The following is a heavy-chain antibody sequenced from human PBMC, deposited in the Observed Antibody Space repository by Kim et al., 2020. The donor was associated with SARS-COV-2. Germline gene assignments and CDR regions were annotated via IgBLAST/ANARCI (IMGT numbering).Heavy chain of an antibody. Sequence: GGSLRLSCAASGFSVTNSYVHWVRQAPGKGPEWVSVIYTGGTMYYADSVRGRFTISRDNSENTVYLQMRDLRAGDTAVYYCARDRDSSATHYSFDVWGPGTTVIVXS. CDR3: ARDRDSSATHYSFDV. CDR1: GFSVTNSY. CDR2: IYTGGTM. J-gene: IGHJ3*01. D-gene: IGHD3-22*01. V-gene: IGHV3-53*01.